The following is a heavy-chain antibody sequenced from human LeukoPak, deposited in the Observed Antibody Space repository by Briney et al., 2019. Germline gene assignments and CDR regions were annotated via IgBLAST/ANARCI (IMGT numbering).Heavy chain of an antibody. Sequence: ASVKVSCKASGYTFTSYGISWVRQAPGQGLEWMGWISAYNGNTNYAQKLQGRVTMTTDTSTSTACMELRSLRSDDTAVYYCARDHSSGWDYYFDYWGQGTLVTVSS. D-gene: IGHD6-19*01. CDR3: ARDHSSGWDYYFDY. V-gene: IGHV1-18*01. J-gene: IGHJ4*02. CDR1: GYTFTSYG. CDR2: ISAYNGNT.